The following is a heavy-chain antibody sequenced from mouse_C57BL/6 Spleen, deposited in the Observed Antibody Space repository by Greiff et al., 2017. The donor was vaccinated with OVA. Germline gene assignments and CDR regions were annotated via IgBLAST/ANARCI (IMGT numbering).Heavy chain of an antibody. CDR3: ARRAYYDYDGYAMDY. CDR1: GFSLSTSGMG. J-gene: IGHJ4*01. V-gene: IGHV8-12*01. D-gene: IGHD2-4*01. Sequence: VQLQQSGPGILQSSQTLSLTCSFSGFSLSTSGMGVSWIRQPSGKGLEWLAHIYWDDDKRYNPSLKSRLTISKDTSRNQVFLKITSVDTADTATYYCARRAYYDYDGYAMDYWGQGTSVTVSS. CDR2: IYWDDDK.